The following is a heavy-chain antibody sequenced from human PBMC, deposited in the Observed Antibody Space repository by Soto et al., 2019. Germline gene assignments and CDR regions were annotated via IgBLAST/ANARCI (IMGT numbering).Heavy chain of an antibody. V-gene: IGHV3-48*02. D-gene: IGHD2-15*01. Sequence: GWLRRTCSASGCSFSTFSMNWVRQAPGKGLEWVSYISSSGSSINYAGSVEGRFTIFRDNDKSSLYLHMSSLREEDTAVYYCATYCSGGSCSWVVWGQGTKVTVYS. CDR2: ISSSGSSI. J-gene: IGHJ6*02. CDR3: ATYCSGGSCSWVV. CDR1: GCSFSTFS.